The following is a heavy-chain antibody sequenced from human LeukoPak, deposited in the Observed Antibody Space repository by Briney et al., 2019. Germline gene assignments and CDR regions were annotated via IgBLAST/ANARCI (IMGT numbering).Heavy chain of an antibody. V-gene: IGHV4-34*01. D-gene: IGHD3-22*01. Sequence: PSETLSLTCTVSNGSISGYYWSWIRQPPGKGLEWIGEINHSGSTNYDPSLKSRVTISVDTSKNQFSLKLSSVTAADTAVYYCARPYYYDSSGYSYWGQGTLVTVSS. CDR3: ARPYYYDSSGYSY. CDR1: NGSISGYY. CDR2: INHSGST. J-gene: IGHJ4*02.